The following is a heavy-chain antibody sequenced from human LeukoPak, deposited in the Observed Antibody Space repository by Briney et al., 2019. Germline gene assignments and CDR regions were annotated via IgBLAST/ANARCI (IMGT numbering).Heavy chain of an antibody. Sequence: GGSLRLSCAASGFTFSNYWMSWVRQAPGKGLEWVANIKKDGSEKCYVDSVKGRFTISRDSAKTSLYLQMISLRAEDTAVYYCARHLSGVTGYTYGRGIDYWGQGTLVTVSS. CDR3: ARHLSGVTGYTYGRGIDY. CDR2: IKKDGSEK. J-gene: IGHJ4*02. D-gene: IGHD5-18*01. V-gene: IGHV3-7*01. CDR1: GFTFSNYW.